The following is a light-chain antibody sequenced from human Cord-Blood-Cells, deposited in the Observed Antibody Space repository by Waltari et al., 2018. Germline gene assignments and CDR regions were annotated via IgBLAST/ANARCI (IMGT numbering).Light chain of an antibody. CDR1: SSDVGGYNY. Sequence: QSALTQPPSASGSPGQSVTISCTGTSSDVGGYNYVSWYQQHPGKAPKLMIYEVSKRPSGVPDRFSGSKSSNTASLTVSGLQAEDEADYYCSSYAGSNIVFGTGTKVTVL. V-gene: IGLV2-8*01. CDR2: EVS. J-gene: IGLJ1*01. CDR3: SSYAGSNIV.